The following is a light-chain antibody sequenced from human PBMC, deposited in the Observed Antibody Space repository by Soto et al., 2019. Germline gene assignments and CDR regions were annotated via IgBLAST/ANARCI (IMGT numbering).Light chain of an antibody. CDR2: DAS. CDR1: QSVPSSC. J-gene: IGKJ4*01. V-gene: IGKV3-20*01. CDR3: HQYGSSPLT. Sequence: EIVLTQSPGTLSLSPGERATLSCRASQSVPSSCLAWYQQKPGQAPRLLIYDASSRATGIPDRFSGSESGTDFTLNISRLEPEDFAVYYCHQYGSSPLTFGGGTKVGIK.